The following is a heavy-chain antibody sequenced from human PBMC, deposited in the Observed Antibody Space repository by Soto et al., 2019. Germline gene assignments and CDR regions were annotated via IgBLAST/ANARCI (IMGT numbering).Heavy chain of an antibody. CDR1: GYTFTGYY. D-gene: IGHD3-22*01. CDR3: ARDGKGGYYDTSGYYYRYSFDI. CDR2: INPTSGGT. J-gene: IGHJ3*02. V-gene: IGHV1-2*02. Sequence: QVQVVQSGAEVKKPGASMKVSCKVSGYTFTGYYIHWVRQAPGQGLEWMGWINPTSGGTNYAQKFQGRGTMTRDTSISTGYMELSSLRSDDTAVYYCARDGKGGYYDTSGYYYRYSFDIWGQGTMVTVSS.